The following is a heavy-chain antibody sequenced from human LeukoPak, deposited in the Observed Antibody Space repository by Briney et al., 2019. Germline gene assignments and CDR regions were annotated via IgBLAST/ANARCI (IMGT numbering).Heavy chain of an antibody. J-gene: IGHJ3*02. CDR2: VYYNGIT. CDR1: GGSISSYY. V-gene: IGHV4-59*08. D-gene: IGHD3-10*01. Sequence: SETPSLTCSVCGGSISSYYWSWVRQPPGKGLEGVGYVYYNGITNYNHSLRSRVTISVDTSKIPFSLKLSSVTAADTAVYYCARHNSPYYYGAGSVDAFDIWGQGTMVTVSS. CDR3: ARHNSPYYYGAGSVDAFDI.